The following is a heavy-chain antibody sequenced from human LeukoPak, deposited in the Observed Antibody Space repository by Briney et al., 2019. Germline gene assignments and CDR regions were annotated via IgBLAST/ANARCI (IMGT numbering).Heavy chain of an antibody. V-gene: IGHV4-61*01. CDR2: IYYSGST. CDR1: GSSVSSASYY. CDR3: ARGPHIQLWSAFDY. Sequence: PSETLSLTCTVSGSSVSSASYYWSWIRQPPGKGLEWIGFIYYSGSTNYNPSLKSRVTISVDTSKNQFSLKLSSVTAADTAVYYCARGPHIQLWSAFDYWGQGTLVTVSS. J-gene: IGHJ4*02. D-gene: IGHD5-18*01.